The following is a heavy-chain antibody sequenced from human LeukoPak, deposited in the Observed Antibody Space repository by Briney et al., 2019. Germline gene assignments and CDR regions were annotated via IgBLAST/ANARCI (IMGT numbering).Heavy chain of an antibody. J-gene: IGHJ4*02. D-gene: IGHD2-2*02. CDR2: INHSGST. CDR1: GGSFSGYY. V-gene: IGHV4-34*01. Sequence: SETLSLTCAVYGGSFSGYYWSWIRQPPGKGLEWIGEINHSGSTNYNPSLKSRVTISVDTSKNQFSLKLSSATAADTAVYYCARGGCSSTSCYTPARDFDYWGQGTLVTVSS. CDR3: ARGGCSSTSCYTPARDFDY.